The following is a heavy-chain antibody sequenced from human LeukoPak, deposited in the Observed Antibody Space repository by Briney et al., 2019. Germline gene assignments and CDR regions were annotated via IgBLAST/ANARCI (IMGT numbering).Heavy chain of an antibody. V-gene: IGHV1-58*02. J-gene: IGHJ4*02. D-gene: IGHD2-2*01. CDR3: ATIPIVVVPAAHHQVFDY. CDR2: IVVGSGNT. CDR1: GFTFTSSA. Sequence: ASVTVSCKASGFTFTSSAMQWVRQARGQRREWIDWIVVGSGNTNYAQKFQERVTITRDMSTSTAYMELSSLRSEDTAVYYCATIPIVVVPAAHHQVFDYWGQGTLVTVSS.